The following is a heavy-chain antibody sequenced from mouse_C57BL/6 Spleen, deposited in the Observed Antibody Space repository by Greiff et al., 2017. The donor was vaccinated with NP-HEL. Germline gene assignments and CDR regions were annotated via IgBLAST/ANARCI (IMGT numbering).Heavy chain of an antibody. V-gene: IGHV1-53*01. CDR1: GYTFTSYW. CDR3: DSSRGGSPAWLAY. CDR2: INPSNGGT. Sequence: VQLQQSGTELVKPGASVKLSCKASGYTFTSYWMHWVKQRPGQGLEWIGNINPSNGGTNYNEKFKSKATLTVDKSSSTADMQLSSLTSEDPAVYYSDSSRGGSPAWLAYWGQGTLVAVPA. D-gene: IGHD1-1*02. J-gene: IGHJ3*01.